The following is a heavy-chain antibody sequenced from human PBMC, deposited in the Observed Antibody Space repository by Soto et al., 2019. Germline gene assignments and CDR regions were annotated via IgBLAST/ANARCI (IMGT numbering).Heavy chain of an antibody. CDR1: GYTLSYYW. Sequence: PGESLKISFKASGYTLSYYWIAWVRQMPGKGLEWMGVISPGDSDIRYSPSFQGHVTISADKSISTAYLQWSSLKASDTAMYYCARHLRGITIFGVVIPPGYWGQGTLVTVS. CDR2: ISPGDSDI. CDR3: ARHLRGITIFGVVIPPGY. J-gene: IGHJ4*02. V-gene: IGHV5-51*01. D-gene: IGHD3-3*01.